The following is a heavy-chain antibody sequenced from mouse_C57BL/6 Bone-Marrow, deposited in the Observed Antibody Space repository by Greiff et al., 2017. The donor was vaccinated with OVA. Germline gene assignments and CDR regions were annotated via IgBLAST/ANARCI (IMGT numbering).Heavy chain of an antibody. CDR3: AREGGD. Sequence: EVKLVESGGGLVKPGGSLKLSCAASGFTFSSYAMSWVRQTPEKRLEWVATISDGGSYTYYPDNVKGRCTISRDNAKNNLYLQMSHLKSEDTALYYCAREGGDWGQGTTLTVSS. CDR1: GFTFSSYA. V-gene: IGHV5-4*01. J-gene: IGHJ2*01. CDR2: ISDGGSYT.